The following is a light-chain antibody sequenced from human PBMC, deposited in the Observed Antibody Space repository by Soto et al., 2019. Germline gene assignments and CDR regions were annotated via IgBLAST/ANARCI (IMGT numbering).Light chain of an antibody. Sequence: DIQMTQSPSSLSASVGDRVTITCRASQDISNYLAWYQQRPGKIPKLLIYAASTLQSGVPSRFSDSGSGTDFTLTISSLLPEDVATYYCQNLDSAAFTFGPGTKVDIK. CDR1: QDISNY. CDR3: QNLDSAAFT. V-gene: IGKV1-27*01. J-gene: IGKJ3*01. CDR2: AAS.